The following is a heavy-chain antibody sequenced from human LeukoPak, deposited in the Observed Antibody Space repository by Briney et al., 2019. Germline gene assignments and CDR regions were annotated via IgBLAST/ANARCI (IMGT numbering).Heavy chain of an antibody. Sequence: PSGSLRLSCAASGVSFNSFAFHWGRHAQRTGLELVALIRGDCGPTFYGDSARVRFTISRDNTRNSLHLQMNSLTTEDTAFYYCAKDIVRGVRGLPRLFSGFCDSWGQGALVTVSS. CDR2: IRGDCGPT. V-gene: IGHV3-43*02. J-gene: IGHJ4*02. D-gene: IGHD3-10*01. CDR1: GVSFNSFA. CDR3: AKDIVRGVRGLPRLFSGFCDS.